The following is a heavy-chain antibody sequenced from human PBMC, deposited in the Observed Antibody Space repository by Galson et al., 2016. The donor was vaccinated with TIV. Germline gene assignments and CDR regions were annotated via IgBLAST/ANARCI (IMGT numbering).Heavy chain of an antibody. J-gene: IGHJ3*02. V-gene: IGHV3-7*03. CDR1: GFAFSSSW. Sequence: SLRLSCAVSGFAFSSSWMSWVRQAPGKGLEWIANINQDGSEKYYVDSVRGRFSISIDNAKNSLSLQMNSLRAGDTAIYYCARDSRGSGAFDIWGQGTMVTVSS. CDR3: ARDSRGSGAFDI. CDR2: INQDGSEK. D-gene: IGHD3-10*01.